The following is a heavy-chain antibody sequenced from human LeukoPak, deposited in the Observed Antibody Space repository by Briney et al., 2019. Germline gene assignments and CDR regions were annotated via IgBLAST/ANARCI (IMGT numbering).Heavy chain of an antibody. CDR1: GFTFSSYW. D-gene: IGHD6-6*01. V-gene: IGHV3-7*05. J-gene: IGHJ6*02. CDR3: ARDPYSSTWSYGMDV. Sequence: GGSLRLSCAASGFTFSSYWMSWVREAPGKGLEWVANIKQDGSEEVYVDSVKGRFTISRDNAKNSLFLQMNTLRAEDTAVYYCARDPYSSTWSYGMDVWGQGTTVTVSS. CDR2: IKQDGSEE.